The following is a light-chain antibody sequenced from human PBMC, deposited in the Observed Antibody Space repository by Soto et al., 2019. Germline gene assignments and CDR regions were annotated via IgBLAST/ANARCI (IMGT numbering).Light chain of an antibody. Sequence: IQLTQSPSSLSASLVDRVTFTCLASQGIGTYLVWYQQKSGKAPTVLIYASSTLQTGVPSRFSGSGSGTDFSLTISSLHPEDVATYYCQQVDSYPRTFGQGTKVDIK. J-gene: IGKJ1*01. CDR2: ASS. CDR3: QQVDSYPRT. CDR1: QGIGTY. V-gene: IGKV1-9*01.